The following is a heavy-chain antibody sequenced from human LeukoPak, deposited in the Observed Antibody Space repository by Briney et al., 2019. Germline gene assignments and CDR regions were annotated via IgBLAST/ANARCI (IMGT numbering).Heavy chain of an antibody. D-gene: IGHD1-26*01. V-gene: IGHV4-39*07. CDR2: IYYSGST. CDR1: GGSISSSSYY. Sequence: SETLSLTCTVSGGSISSSSYYWGWIRQPPGKGLEWIGSIYYSGSTYYNPSLKSRVTISVDTSKNQFSLKLSSVTAADTAVYYCARESPPEGATNAFDIWGQGTMVTVSS. J-gene: IGHJ3*02. CDR3: ARESPPEGATNAFDI.